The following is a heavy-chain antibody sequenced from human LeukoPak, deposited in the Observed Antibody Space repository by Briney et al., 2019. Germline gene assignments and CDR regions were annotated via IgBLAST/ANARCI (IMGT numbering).Heavy chain of an antibody. CDR1: GFTFSSYW. J-gene: IGHJ4*02. CDR3: ARDNSVKLLYDFWSGYYTPNYYFDY. D-gene: IGHD3-3*01. Sequence: GGPLRLSCAASGFTFSSYWMSWVRQAPGKGLEWVANIKQDGSEKYYVDSVKGRFTISRDNAKNSLYLQMNSLRAEDTAVYYCARDNSVKLLYDFWSGYYTPNYYFDYWGQGTLVTVSS. V-gene: IGHV3-7*01. CDR2: IKQDGSEK.